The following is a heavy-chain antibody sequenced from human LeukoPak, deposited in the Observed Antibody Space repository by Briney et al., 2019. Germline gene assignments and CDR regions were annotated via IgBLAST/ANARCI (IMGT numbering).Heavy chain of an antibody. CDR1: GVSITSDY. D-gene: IGHD3-10*01. CDR3: TRSSTYFGSFDP. V-gene: IGHV4-4*09. J-gene: IGHJ5*02. CDR2: IYTGGNA. Sequence: SETLSLTCTVSGVSITSDYWSWIRQPPGKGLEWIGYIYTGGNAIYNPSLKSRVTISVGTSKNQFSLKLTSVTAADTAVYYCTRSSTYFGSFDPWGRGTLVTVSS.